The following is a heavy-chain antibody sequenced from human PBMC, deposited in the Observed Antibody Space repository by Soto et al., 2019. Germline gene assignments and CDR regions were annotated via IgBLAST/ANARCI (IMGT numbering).Heavy chain of an antibody. J-gene: IGHJ6*03. V-gene: IGHV3-23*01. CDR1: GFTFSSYA. Sequence: GGSLRLSCAASGFTFSSYAMSWVRQAPGKGLEWVSAISGSGGSTYYADSVKGRFTISRDNSKNTLYLQMNSLRAEDTAVYYCAKDGPTTIFGVVIDYYYYYYYMDVWGKGTTVTV. D-gene: IGHD3-3*01. CDR3: AKDGPTTIFGVVIDYYYYYYYMDV. CDR2: ISGSGGST.